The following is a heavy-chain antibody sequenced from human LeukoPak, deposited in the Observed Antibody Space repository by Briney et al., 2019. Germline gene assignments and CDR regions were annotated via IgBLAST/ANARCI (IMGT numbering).Heavy chain of an antibody. CDR2: IIRILSIA. CDR1: GDTFSSYA. CDR3: ARGGGDYLDY. J-gene: IGHJ4*02. Sequence: SVKVSCKPSGDTFSSYAISWVRQAPGQGLEWMGRIIRILSIAKYAQKFQGRVTITADKSTSTAYMELSSLRSEDTAVYYCARGGGDYLDYWGQGTLVTVSS. D-gene: IGHD3-16*01. V-gene: IGHV1-69*04.